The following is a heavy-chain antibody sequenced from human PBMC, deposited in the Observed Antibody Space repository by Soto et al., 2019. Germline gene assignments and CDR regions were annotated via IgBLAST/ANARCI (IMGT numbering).Heavy chain of an antibody. D-gene: IGHD3-9*01. J-gene: IGHJ6*02. CDR3: ARVLAYYDILTGYYSPRNGMDV. CDR1: GYTFTSYY. V-gene: IGHV1-46*01. CDR2: INPSGGST. Sequence: QVQLVQSGAEVKKPGASVKVSCKASGYTFTSYYMHWVRQAPGQGLEWMGIINPSGGSTSYAQKFKGRVTMTRDTSTSTVYMELSSLRSEDTAVYYCARVLAYYDILTGYYSPRNGMDVWGQGTTVTVSS.